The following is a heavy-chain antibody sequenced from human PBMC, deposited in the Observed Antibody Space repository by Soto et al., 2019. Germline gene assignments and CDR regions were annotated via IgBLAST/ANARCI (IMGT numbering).Heavy chain of an antibody. D-gene: IGHD3-9*01. CDR3: AKDSALYYDILTGYSPYFDY. Sequence: GGSLRLSCAASGFTFSSYAMSWVRQAPGKGLEWVSAISGSGGSTYYADSVKGRFTISRDNSKNTLYLQMNSLRAEDTAVYYCAKDSALYYDILTGYSPYFDYWGQGTLVTVSS. CDR2: ISGSGGST. J-gene: IGHJ4*02. CDR1: GFTFSSYA. V-gene: IGHV3-23*01.